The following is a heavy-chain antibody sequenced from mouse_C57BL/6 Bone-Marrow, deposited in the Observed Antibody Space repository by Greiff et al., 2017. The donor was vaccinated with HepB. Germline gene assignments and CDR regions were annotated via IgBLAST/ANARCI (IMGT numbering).Heavy chain of an antibody. Sequence: VKLMESGPGLVQPSQSLSITCTVSGFSLTSYGVHWVRQSPGKGLEWLGVIWSGGSTDYNAAFISRLSISKDNSKSQVFFKMNSLQADDTAIYYCARKDYGSSSRWYFGVWGTGTTVTVSS. J-gene: IGHJ1*03. CDR1: GFSLTSYG. V-gene: IGHV2-2*01. CDR3: ARKDYGSSSRWYFGV. D-gene: IGHD1-1*01. CDR2: IWSGGST.